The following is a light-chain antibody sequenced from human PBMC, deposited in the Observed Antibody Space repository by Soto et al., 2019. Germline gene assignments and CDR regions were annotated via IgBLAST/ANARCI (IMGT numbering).Light chain of an antibody. CDR2: AVS. V-gene: IGKV1-6*01. J-gene: IGKJ1*01. Sequence: AIPMTQSPSLPASVGGRVTITCRASQGIGNAVSWYQQRSGKAPRLLIYAVSNLQSGVPSRFSGSGSGSDFTLTISSLQPEDFATYFCLQDYSYPRTFGQGTTV. CDR3: LQDYSYPRT. CDR1: QGIGNA.